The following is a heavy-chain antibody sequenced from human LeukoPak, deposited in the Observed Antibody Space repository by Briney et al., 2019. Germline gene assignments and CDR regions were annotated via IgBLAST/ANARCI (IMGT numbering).Heavy chain of an antibody. CDR2: IIPILGIA. D-gene: IGHD3-9*01. CDR3: ACHRYDILTGYIPLEHYYSYGMDV. CDR1: GGTFSSYA. V-gene: IGHV1-69*04. J-gene: IGHJ6*02. Sequence: ASVKVSCKASGGTFSSYAISWVRQAPGQGLEWMGRIIPILGIANYAQKVQGRVTITADKSTSTAYMELSSLRSEDTAVYYCACHRYDILTGYIPLEHYYSYGMDVWGQGTTVTVSS.